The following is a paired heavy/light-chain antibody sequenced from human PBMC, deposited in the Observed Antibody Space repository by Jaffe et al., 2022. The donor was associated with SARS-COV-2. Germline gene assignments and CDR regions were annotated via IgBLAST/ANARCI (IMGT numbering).Light chain of an antibody. Sequence: EIVMTQSPATLSVSPGERATLSCRASQSVSSNLAWYQQKPGQVPRLLIYGASTRATGIPARFSGSGSGTEFTLTISSLQSEDFAVYYCQQYSGWPPVTFGGGTKVEIK. CDR2: GAS. CDR3: QQYSGWPPVT. V-gene: IGKV3-15*01. J-gene: IGKJ4*01. CDR1: QSVSSN.
Heavy chain of an antibody. CDR1: GYTFTSYY. Sequence: QVQLVQSGAEVKKPGASVKVSCEASGYTFTSYYMHWVRQAPGQGLEWMGLINPSGGSTSYAQTFQGRVTMTRDTSTGTAYMELDSLRSDDTAVYYCARGGWRDSFHYSYYYGMDVWGQGTTVTVSS. CDR2: INPSGGST. V-gene: IGHV1-46*01. CDR3: ARGGWRDSFHYSYYYGMDV. J-gene: IGHJ6*02. D-gene: IGHD3-3*01.